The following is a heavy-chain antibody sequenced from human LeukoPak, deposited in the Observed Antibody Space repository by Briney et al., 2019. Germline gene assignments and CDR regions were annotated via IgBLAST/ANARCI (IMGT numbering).Heavy chain of an antibody. CDR2: IYPGDSDT. D-gene: IGHD2-2*02. Sequence: SGESLKISCKGSGYSFTSYWIGWVRQMPGKGLEWMGIIYPGDSDTRYSPSFQGQVTISADKSISTAYLQWSSLKASDSAVYYCARRDGCSSTSCYRGFDSWGQGTLVTVSS. CDR3: ARRDGCSSTSCYRGFDS. J-gene: IGHJ4*02. V-gene: IGHV5-51*01. CDR1: GYSFTSYW.